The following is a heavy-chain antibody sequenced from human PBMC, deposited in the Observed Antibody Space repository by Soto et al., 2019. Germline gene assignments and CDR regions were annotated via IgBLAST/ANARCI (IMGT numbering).Heavy chain of an antibody. D-gene: IGHD2-2*01. CDR1: GGSISSSSYY. CDR3: ARHCSSTSCYAGEYYMDV. V-gene: IGHV4-39*01. CDR2: IYYSGST. Sequence: QLQLQESGPGLVKPSETLSLTCTVSGGSISSSSYYWGWIRQPPGKGLEWIGSIYYSGSTYYNPSLKSRVTISVDTSKNQFSLKLSYVTAADTAVYYCARHCSSTSCYAGEYYMDVWGKGTTVTVSS. J-gene: IGHJ6*03.